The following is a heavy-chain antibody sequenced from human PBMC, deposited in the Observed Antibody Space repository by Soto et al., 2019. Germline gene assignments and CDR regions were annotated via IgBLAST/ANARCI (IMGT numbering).Heavy chain of an antibody. J-gene: IGHJ6*02. CDR3: ARVPSPFDYYYAMDV. V-gene: IGHV4-30-4*01. CDR2: IFSSGTT. CDR1: GDSISSGNKY. D-gene: IGHD3-16*01. Sequence: TLSLTCTVSGDSISSGNKYWSWIRQPPGKGLEWIGYIFSSGTTYYNPSLKSRLTMSLDTSENQFSLKLNSLTDADTAVYYCARVPSPFDYYYAMDVWGQGTTVTVSS.